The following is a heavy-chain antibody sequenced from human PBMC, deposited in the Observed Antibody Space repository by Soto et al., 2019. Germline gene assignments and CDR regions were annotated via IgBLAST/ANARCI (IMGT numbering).Heavy chain of an antibody. J-gene: IGHJ6*02. CDR3: ARVPSPFDYYYAMDV. V-gene: IGHV4-30-4*01. CDR2: IFSSGTT. CDR1: GDSISSGNKY. D-gene: IGHD3-16*01. Sequence: TLSLTCTVSGDSISSGNKYWSWIRQPPGKGLEWIGYIFSSGTTYYNPSLKSRLTMSLDTSENQFSLKLNSLTDADTAVYYCARVPSPFDYYYAMDVWGQGTTVTVSS.